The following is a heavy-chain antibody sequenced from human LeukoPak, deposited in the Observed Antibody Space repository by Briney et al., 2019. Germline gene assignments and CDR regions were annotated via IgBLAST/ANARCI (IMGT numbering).Heavy chain of an antibody. D-gene: IGHD1-1*01. V-gene: IGHV4-39*01. Sequence: PSETLSLTCTVSGGSISRGNYYWGWIRQTPGKGLQWIGNIDYSGTTYYNPSLKGRLTMSVDTSKNQFSLKMTSVTAADTAIYYCARTHDLPQCAFDMWGQGSKVTVSS. CDR3: ARTHDLPQCAFDM. J-gene: IGHJ3*02. CDR2: IDYSGTT. CDR1: GGSISRGNYY.